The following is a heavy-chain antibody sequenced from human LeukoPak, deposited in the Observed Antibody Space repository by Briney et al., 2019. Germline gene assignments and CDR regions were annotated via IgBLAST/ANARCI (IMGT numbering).Heavy chain of an antibody. D-gene: IGHD4-11*01. CDR2: ISWNSGNK. CDR3: AKDMGYSNYLKAFDY. V-gene: IGHV3-9*01. J-gene: IGHJ4*02. Sequence: PGGSLRLSCAASGFTFDDYAMHWVRQAPGKGLEWVSGISWNSGNKGYADSVKGRFTISRDNAKNSLYLQMNSLRAEDTALYYCAKDMGYSNYLKAFDYWGQGTLVTVSS. CDR1: GFTFDDYA.